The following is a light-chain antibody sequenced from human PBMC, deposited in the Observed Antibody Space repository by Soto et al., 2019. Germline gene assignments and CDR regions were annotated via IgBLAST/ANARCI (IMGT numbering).Light chain of an antibody. CDR3: ASWDDSLNGVV. V-gene: IGLV1-44*01. CDR1: GSNIGSNT. Sequence: QSVLTQPPSTSGTPGQRVTISCSGSGSNIGSNTVNWYQLLPGTAPKLLIYDNNQRPSGVPDRFSGSKSGTSASLAISGLQSEDEADYYCASWDDSLNGVVFGGGTKLTVL. CDR2: DNN. J-gene: IGLJ2*01.